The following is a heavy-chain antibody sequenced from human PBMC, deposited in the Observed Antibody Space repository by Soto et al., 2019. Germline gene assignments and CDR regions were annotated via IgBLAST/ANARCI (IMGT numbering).Heavy chain of an antibody. CDR1: GGSISSGDYY. Sequence: PSETLSLTCSVSGGSISSGDYYWNWIRQPPGKGLEWIGHIYYSGSTYYNPSLKSRVTISVDTSKNQFSLKLSSVTAADTAVYYCARHLEVYCSAGSCGYYYYGMDVWGQGTTVTVSS. CDR2: IYYSGST. J-gene: IGHJ6*02. V-gene: IGHV4-30-4*01. D-gene: IGHD2-15*01. CDR3: ARHLEVYCSAGSCGYYYYGMDV.